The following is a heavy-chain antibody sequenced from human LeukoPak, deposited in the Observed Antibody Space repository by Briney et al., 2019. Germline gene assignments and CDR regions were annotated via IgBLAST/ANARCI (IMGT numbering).Heavy chain of an antibody. V-gene: IGHV1-69*13. CDR3: ARAQYCSSTSCSLGRWFDP. Sequence: ASVKVSCKASGYTFTSYGISWVRQAPGQGLEWMGGIIPIFGTANYAQKFQGRVTITADESTSTAYMELSSLRSEDTAVYYCARAQYCSSTSCSLGRWFDPWGQGTLVTVSS. CDR2: IIPIFGTA. CDR1: GYTFTSYG. D-gene: IGHD2-2*01. J-gene: IGHJ5*02.